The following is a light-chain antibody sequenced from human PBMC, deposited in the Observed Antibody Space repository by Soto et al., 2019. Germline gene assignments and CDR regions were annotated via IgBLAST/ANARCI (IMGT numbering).Light chain of an antibody. Sequence: DIQMSQSPSSLSASVGDRVTITCRASQSISSYLNRYQQKPGKAPKLLISAASSLQSGVPSRCSGSGSGTDFTITISSLQPEDFATYYCQQSYSTPQITFGQGTKLEIK. CDR3: QQSYSTPQIT. V-gene: IGKV1-39*01. CDR1: QSISSY. CDR2: AAS. J-gene: IGKJ2*01.